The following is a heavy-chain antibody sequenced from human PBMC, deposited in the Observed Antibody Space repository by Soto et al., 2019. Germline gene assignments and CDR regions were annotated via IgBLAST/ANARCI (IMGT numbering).Heavy chain of an antibody. CDR3: ARRAVGVGATV. V-gene: IGHV4-34*01. J-gene: IGHJ4*02. CDR1: GGPFSGYY. Sequence: SETLSLTCAVYGGPFSGYYWSWIRQPPGKGLEWIGEINHSGSTNYNPSLKSRVTISVDTSKNQFSLKLSSVTAADTAVYYCARRAVGVGATVWGQGTLVTVSS. D-gene: IGHD1-26*01. CDR2: INHSGST.